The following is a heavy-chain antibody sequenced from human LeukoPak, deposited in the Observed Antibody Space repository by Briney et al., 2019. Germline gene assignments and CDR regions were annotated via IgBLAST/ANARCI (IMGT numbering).Heavy chain of an antibody. J-gene: IGHJ4*02. D-gene: IGHD1-26*01. V-gene: IGHV3-30*04. Sequence: PGGSLRLSCAASGFTLSSYAMHWVRQAPGKGLEWVAVISYDGSNKYYADSVKGRFTISRDNSKNTLYLQMNSLRAEDTAVYYCARAYSGSYSMGFDYWGQGTLVTVSS. CDR3: ARAYSGSYSMGFDY. CDR1: GFTLSSYA. CDR2: ISYDGSNK.